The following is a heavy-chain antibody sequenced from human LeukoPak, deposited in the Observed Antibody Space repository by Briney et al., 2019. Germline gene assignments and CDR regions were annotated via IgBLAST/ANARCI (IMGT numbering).Heavy chain of an antibody. CDR1: GYTFTSYG. V-gene: IGHV1-18*04. D-gene: IGHD6-19*01. CDR3: ARDRAGRSLGYFDY. CDR2: ISAYNGNT. J-gene: IGHJ4*02. Sequence: ASVKVSFKASGYTFTSYGISWVRQAPGQGREWMGWISAYNGNTNYAQKLQGRVTMTTDTSTSTAYMELRSLRSDDTAVYYCARDRAGRSLGYFDYWGQGTLVTVSS.